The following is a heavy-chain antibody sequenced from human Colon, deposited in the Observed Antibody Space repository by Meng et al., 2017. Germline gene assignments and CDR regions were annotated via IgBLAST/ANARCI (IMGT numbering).Heavy chain of an antibody. Sequence: QVQLSEGGAHIFNPSGTPSLTCALSGGYFSSYSWSWIRQPPGKELEWIGEVSHTGDTNYNPSLDSRVTISVDTSKNHIFLNLTSVTAADTALYYCARAYITGLRRNWFDPWGQGTLVTVSS. D-gene: IGHD3-10*01. CDR2: VSHTGDT. CDR1: GGYFSSYS. J-gene: IGHJ5*02. V-gene: IGHV4-34*02. CDR3: ARAYITGLRRNWFDP.